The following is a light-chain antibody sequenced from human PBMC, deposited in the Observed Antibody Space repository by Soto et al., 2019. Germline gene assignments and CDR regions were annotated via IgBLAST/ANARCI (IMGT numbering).Light chain of an antibody. CDR2: DAS. CDR3: QKYNSAPLT. Sequence: DIQMTQSPSTLSASVGDRVTITCRACQSISSWLAWYQQKPGKAPKLLIYDASSLQAGVPSRFSGSGSGTDFTLTISSLQPEDVAAYYCQKYNSAPLTFGGGTKVDIK. CDR1: QSISSW. V-gene: IGKV1-5*01. J-gene: IGKJ4*01.